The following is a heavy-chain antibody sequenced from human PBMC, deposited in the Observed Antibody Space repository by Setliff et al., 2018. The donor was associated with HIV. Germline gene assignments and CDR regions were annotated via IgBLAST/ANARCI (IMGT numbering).Heavy chain of an antibody. CDR3: ARDWNHYFYYMDV. J-gene: IGHJ6*03. D-gene: IGHD1-1*01. CDR1: GGSLNDYY. V-gene: IGHV4-34*01. Sequence: LSLTCAVYGGSLNDYYWSWIRLPPGEGLEWIGEINHSGSTNYNPSLKSRVTISVDTSKNQFSLKLTSVTAADTAVYYCARDWNHYFYYMDVWGKGTTVTVSS. CDR2: INHSGST.